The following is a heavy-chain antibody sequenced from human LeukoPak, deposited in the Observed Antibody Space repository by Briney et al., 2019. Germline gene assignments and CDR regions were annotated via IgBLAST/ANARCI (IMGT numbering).Heavy chain of an antibody. J-gene: IGHJ4*02. CDR1: GGSISSGDYY. Sequence: SETLSLTCTVSGGSISSGDYYWSWIRQPPGKGLEWNGYIYYSGSTYYNPSLKSRVTMSVDTSKNQFSLKLSSLTAADTAVYYCARGGSPDFDWLLFHYWGQGTLVTVSS. D-gene: IGHD3-9*01. V-gene: IGHV4-30-4*01. CDR3: ARGGSPDFDWLLFHY. CDR2: IYYSGST.